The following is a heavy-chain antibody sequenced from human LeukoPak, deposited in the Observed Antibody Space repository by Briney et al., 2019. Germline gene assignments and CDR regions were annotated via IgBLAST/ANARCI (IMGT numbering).Heavy chain of an antibody. D-gene: IGHD2-21*01. V-gene: IGHV3-7*01. CDR1: GFTFSSYW. Sequence: GGSLRLSCAASGFTFSSYWMSWVRQAPGKGLEWVANIKQDGSEKYYVDSVKGRFTISRDNAKNSLYLQMNSLGAEDTAVYYCARATASNWFDPWGQGTLVTVFS. CDR2: IKQDGSEK. J-gene: IGHJ5*02. CDR3: ARATASNWFDP.